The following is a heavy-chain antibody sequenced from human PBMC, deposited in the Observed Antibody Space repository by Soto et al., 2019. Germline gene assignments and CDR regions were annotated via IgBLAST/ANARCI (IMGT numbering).Heavy chain of an antibody. CDR2: INPNSGGT. J-gene: IGHJ4*02. CDR3: ARDWGHYYGSGSFPSPHPSDI. Sequence: QVQLVQSGAEVKKPGASVKVSCKASGYTFTDYYLHWVRQVPGQGLEWMGWINPNSGGTHYAQKFQGWVTMTRDTSITTAYMELNRLTSDDTAVYYCARDWGHYYGSGSFPSPHPSDIWGQGTLVTVSS. V-gene: IGHV1-2*04. CDR1: GYTFTDYY. D-gene: IGHD3-10*01.